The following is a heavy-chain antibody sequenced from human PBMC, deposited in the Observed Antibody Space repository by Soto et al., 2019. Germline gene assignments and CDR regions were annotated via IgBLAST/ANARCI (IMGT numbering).Heavy chain of an antibody. Sequence: QVQLVESGGGVVQPGRSLRLSCAASGFTFSSYGMHWVRQAPGKGLEWVAVISYDGSNKYYADSVKGRFTISRDNSKNTLYLQMNSLRAEDTAVYYCAKSHALQYRWRYFDYWGQGTLVTVSS. CDR3: AKSHALQYRWRYFDY. CDR2: ISYDGSNK. CDR1: GFTFSSYG. V-gene: IGHV3-30*18. J-gene: IGHJ4*02. D-gene: IGHD4-4*01.